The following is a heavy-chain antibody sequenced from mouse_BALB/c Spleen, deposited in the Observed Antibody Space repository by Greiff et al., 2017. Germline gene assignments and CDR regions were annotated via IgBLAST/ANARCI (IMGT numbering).Heavy chain of an antibody. V-gene: IGHV7-3*02. CDR1: GFSFTDYY. CDR3: ARDDSYYYAMDY. J-gene: IGHJ4*01. CDR2: IRNKANGYTT. D-gene: IGHD1-1*01. Sequence: DVMLVESGGGLVQPGGSLRLSCATSGFSFTDYYMSWVRQPPGKALEWLGFIRNKANGYTTEYSASVKGRFTISRDNSQSILYLQMNTLRAEDSATYYCARDDSYYYAMDYWGQGTSVTVSS.